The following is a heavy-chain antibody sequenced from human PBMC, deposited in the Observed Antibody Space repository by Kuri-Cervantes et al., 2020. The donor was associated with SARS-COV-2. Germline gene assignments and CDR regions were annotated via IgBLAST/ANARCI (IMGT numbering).Heavy chain of an antibody. J-gene: IGHJ4*02. CDR2: IYYSGST. V-gene: IGHV4-39*07. D-gene: IGHD5-12*01. Sequence: SETLSLTCTVSGGSISSSSYYWGWIRQPPGKGLEWIGSIYYSGSTYYNPSLKSRVTISVDTSKNQFSLKLSSVTAADTAVYYCARGRAGSGYDYYFDYWGQGTLVTVSS. CDR1: GGSISSSSYY. CDR3: ARGRAGSGYDYYFDY.